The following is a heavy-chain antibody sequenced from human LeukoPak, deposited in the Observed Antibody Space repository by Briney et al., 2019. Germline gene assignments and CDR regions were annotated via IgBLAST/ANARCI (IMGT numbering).Heavy chain of an antibody. Sequence: GGSLRLSCAPSGLSFSSYTIHWVRQAPGKGLEWVSSISSTSGYIHYADSVKGRFSISRDNAKNSLYLQMNSLRAEDTAVYYCARDPRRYGSGSPFDYWGQGTLVTVSS. D-gene: IGHD3-10*01. CDR2: ISSTSGYI. V-gene: IGHV3-21*01. CDR3: ARDPRRYGSGSPFDY. CDR1: GLSFSSYT. J-gene: IGHJ4*02.